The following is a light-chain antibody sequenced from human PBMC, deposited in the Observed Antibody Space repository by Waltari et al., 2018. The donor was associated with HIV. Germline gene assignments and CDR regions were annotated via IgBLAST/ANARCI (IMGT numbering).Light chain of an antibody. CDR1: QTVTNTY. Sequence: EIVLTQSPGTPSLSPGARATLSCRTSQTVTNTYVAWYQQRPGQAPRLLIYGTSTRPTGIPDRFSGSGSGTDFTLTISRLEPEDFAMYYCHHFGRSPPMYTFGQGTKLEI. V-gene: IGKV3-20*01. CDR3: HHFGRSPPMYT. J-gene: IGKJ2*01. CDR2: GTS.